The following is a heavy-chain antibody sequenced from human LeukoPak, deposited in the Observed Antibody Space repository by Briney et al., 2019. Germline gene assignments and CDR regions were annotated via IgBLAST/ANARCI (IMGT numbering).Heavy chain of an antibody. CDR3: ARSSGHGAFDI. CDR2: IYHSGST. D-gene: IGHD5-24*01. J-gene: IGHJ3*02. Sequence: SENLSLTCAVSGGSISSGGYSWGWIRQPPGKGLEWIGYIYHSGSTYYNPSLKSRVTISVDTSKNQFSLKLSSVTAADTAVYYCARSSGHGAFDIWGQGTMVTVSS. CDR1: GGSISSGGYS. V-gene: IGHV4-30-2*01.